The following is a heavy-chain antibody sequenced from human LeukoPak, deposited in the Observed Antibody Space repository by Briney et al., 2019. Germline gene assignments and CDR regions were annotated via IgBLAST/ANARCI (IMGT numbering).Heavy chain of an antibody. CDR2: IYYSGST. CDR1: GGSISSGGYY. Sequence: PSETLSLTCTVSGGSISSGGYYWSWIRQHPGNGLEWIGYIYYSGSTYYNPSLKTRVTISVDTSKNQFSLKLSSVTAADTAVYYCARAPVFGYSYGYTGRYYFDYWGQGTLVTVSS. J-gene: IGHJ4*02. CDR3: ARAPVFGYSYGYTGRYYFDY. D-gene: IGHD5-18*01. V-gene: IGHV4-31*03.